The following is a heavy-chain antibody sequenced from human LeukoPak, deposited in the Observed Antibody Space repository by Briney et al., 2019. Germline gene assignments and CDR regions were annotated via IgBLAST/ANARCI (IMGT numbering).Heavy chain of an antibody. Sequence: GGSLRLSCAASGFTFSSYAMSWVRQAPGKGLEWVSAIGGSGGSTYYADSVKGRFTISRDNSKNTLYLQMNSLRAEDTAVYYCAKKLLWFGEVIDYWGQGTLVTVSS. V-gene: IGHV3-23*01. J-gene: IGHJ4*02. D-gene: IGHD3-10*01. CDR3: AKKLLWFGEVIDY. CDR2: IGGSGGST. CDR1: GFTFSSYA.